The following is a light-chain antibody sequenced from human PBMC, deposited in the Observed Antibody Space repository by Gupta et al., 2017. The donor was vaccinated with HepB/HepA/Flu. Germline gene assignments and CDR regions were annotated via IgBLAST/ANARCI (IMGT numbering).Light chain of an antibody. Sequence: QSVLTQPPSASGTPGQRVTIPCSGSSSNIGSNYVCWYQHLPGTAPKLLIYRNNQRPSGVPDRFSGSKSGTSASLAISGLRSEDEGDYYCAAWDDSLSGYVVFGGGTKLTVL. V-gene: IGLV1-47*01. CDR1: SSNIGSNY. CDR2: RNN. J-gene: IGLJ2*01. CDR3: AAWDDSLSGYVV.